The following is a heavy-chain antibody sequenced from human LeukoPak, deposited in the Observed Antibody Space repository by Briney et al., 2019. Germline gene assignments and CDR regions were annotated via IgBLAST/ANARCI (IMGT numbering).Heavy chain of an antibody. V-gene: IGHV3-66*01. Sequence: GGSLRLSCAASGFTVSSNYMSWVRQAPGKGLEWVSVIYSGGSTYYADSVKGRFTISRDNSKNTLYLQMNSLRAEDTALYYCAKDRGYKLLYLHYWGQGTLVTVSS. CDR2: IYSGGST. CDR1: GFTVSSNY. CDR3: AKDRGYKLLYLHY. D-gene: IGHD2-2*02. J-gene: IGHJ4*02.